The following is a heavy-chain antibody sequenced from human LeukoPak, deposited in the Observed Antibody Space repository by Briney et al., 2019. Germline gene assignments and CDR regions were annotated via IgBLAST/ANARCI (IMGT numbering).Heavy chain of an antibody. CDR3: ARESEAFDY. CDR1: GLTFSNYA. J-gene: IGHJ4*02. V-gene: IGHV3-30-3*01. Sequence: PGGSLRLSCAVSGLTFSNYAMHWVRQAPGKGLEWVVVISYDGGDESYADSVKGRFTISRDNSKNTVYLQMNSLRAEDTALYYCARESEAFDYWGQGTLVTVSS. CDR2: ISYDGGDE.